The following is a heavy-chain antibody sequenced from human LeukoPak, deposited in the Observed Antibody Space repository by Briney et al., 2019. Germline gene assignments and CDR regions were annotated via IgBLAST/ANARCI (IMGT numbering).Heavy chain of an antibody. CDR1: GGSISSSSYY. J-gene: IGHJ3*02. D-gene: IGHD4-23*01. CDR3: ARVTYGDNHFDI. Sequence: SETLSLTCTVSGGSISSSSYYWGWIRQPPGKGLEWIGYSHYSGNTNSNPSLKSRVTISVDTSKNQFSLRLSSVTAADTAVYYCARVTYGDNHFDIWGQGTLVTVSS. CDR2: SHYSGNT. V-gene: IGHV4-61*05.